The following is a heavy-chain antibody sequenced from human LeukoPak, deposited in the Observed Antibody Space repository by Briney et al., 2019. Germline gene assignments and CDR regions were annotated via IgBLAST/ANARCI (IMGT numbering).Heavy chain of an antibody. V-gene: IGHV3-21*01. CDR1: GFTFSSYT. Sequence: GGSLRLSCAASGFTFSSYTMNWVRQAPGKGLEWVSSITGRSRYLYYADSVRGRFTISRDNAKNSLYLQMNSLRAEDTAVYYCAKDLTVTSTCYFDAWGQGTLVTVSS. J-gene: IGHJ5*02. D-gene: IGHD4-11*01. CDR2: ITGRSRYL. CDR3: AKDLTVTSTCYFDA.